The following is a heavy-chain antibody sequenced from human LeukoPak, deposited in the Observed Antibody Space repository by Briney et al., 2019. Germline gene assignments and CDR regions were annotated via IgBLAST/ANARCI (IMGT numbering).Heavy chain of an antibody. CDR1: EYTFTGYY. V-gene: IGHV1-2*02. CDR3: AKPSPEYYYYYGMDV. CDR2: INPNSGGT. Sequence: ASVKVSCKASEYTFTGYYMHWVRQAPGQGLEWMGWINPNSGGTNYAQKFQGRVTMTRDTSISTAYMELSRLRSDDTAVYYCAKPSPEYYYYYGMDVWGQVTTVTVSS. J-gene: IGHJ6*02.